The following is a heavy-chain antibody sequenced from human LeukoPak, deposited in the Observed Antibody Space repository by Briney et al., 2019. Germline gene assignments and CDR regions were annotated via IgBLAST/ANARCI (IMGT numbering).Heavy chain of an antibody. Sequence: SVKVSCKASGGTFSSYAISWVRQAPGQGLEWMGGIIPIFGTANYAQKFQGRVTITADKSTSTAYMELSSLRSDDTAVYYCARYLEWLFMEFDYWGQGTLVTVSS. CDR3: ARYLEWLFMEFDY. D-gene: IGHD3-3*01. V-gene: IGHV1-69*06. CDR1: GGTFSSYA. J-gene: IGHJ4*02. CDR2: IIPIFGTA.